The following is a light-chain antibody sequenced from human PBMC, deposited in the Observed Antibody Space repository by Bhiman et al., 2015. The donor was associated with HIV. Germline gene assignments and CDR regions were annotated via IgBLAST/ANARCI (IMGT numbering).Light chain of an antibody. CDR2: GNS. CDR1: GSDVGGYNH. Sequence: QSALTQPASVSGSPGQSITISCTGTGSDVGGYNHVSWYQQHPGKAPKLLIYGNSNRPSGVPDRFSGSKSGTSASLAITGLQAEDEADYYCQSYDSSLSDSGVFGGGTKLTVL. J-gene: IGLJ3*02. CDR3: QSYDSSLSDSGV. V-gene: IGLV2-14*03.